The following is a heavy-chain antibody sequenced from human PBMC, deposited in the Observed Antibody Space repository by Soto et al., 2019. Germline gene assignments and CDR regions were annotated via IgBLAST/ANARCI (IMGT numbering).Heavy chain of an antibody. Sequence: PSETLSLTCTVSGGSISSSSYYWGWIRQPPGKGLEWIGSIYYSGSTYYNPSLKSRVTISVDTSKNQFSLKLSSVTAADTAVYYCARTLSYYYDSSGGFDPWGQGTLVTVSS. V-gene: IGHV4-39*01. J-gene: IGHJ5*02. CDR1: GGSISSSSYY. D-gene: IGHD3-22*01. CDR2: IYYSGST. CDR3: ARTLSYYYDSSGGFDP.